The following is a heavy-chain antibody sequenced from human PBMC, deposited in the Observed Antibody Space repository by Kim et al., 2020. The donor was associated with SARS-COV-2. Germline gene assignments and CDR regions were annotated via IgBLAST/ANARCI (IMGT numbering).Heavy chain of an antibody. CDR3: ARQGAYYDILTGYQGWFDP. J-gene: IGHJ5*02. Sequence: GESLKISCKGSGYSFTSYWIGWVRQMPGKGLEWMGIIYPGDSDTRYSPSFQGQVTISADKSISTAYLQWSSLKASDTAMYYCARQGAYYDILTGYQGWFDPWGQGTLVTVSS. D-gene: IGHD3-9*01. CDR2: IYPGDSDT. CDR1: GYSFTSYW. V-gene: IGHV5-51*01.